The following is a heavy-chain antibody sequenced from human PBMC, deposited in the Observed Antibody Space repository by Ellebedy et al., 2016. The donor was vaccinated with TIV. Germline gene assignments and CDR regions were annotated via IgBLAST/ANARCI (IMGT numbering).Heavy chain of an antibody. CDR1: GGSISSYY. CDR3: ARWGGGAVPFDY. CDR2: IYYSGST. Sequence: MPGGSLRLSCTVAGGSISSYYWSWIRQPPGKGLEWIGYIYYSGSTNYNPSLKSRVTISVDTSKNQFSLKLSSVTAADTAVYYCARWGGGAVPFDYWGQGTLVTVSS. D-gene: IGHD3-10*01. V-gene: IGHV4-59*01. J-gene: IGHJ4*02.